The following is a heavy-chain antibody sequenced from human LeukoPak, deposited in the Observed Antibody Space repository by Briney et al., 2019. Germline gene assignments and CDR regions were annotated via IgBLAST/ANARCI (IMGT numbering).Heavy chain of an antibody. CDR2: INPNSGGT. CDR1: GYTFTGYY. V-gene: IGHV1-2*02. Sequence: GASVTVSCKTSGYTFTGYYMHWVRQAPGQGLEWMGWINPNSGGTNYAQKFQGRVTMTRDTSISTAYMELSRLRSDDTAVYYCARDGVLRYFDWFFWYFDLWGRGTLVTVSS. J-gene: IGHJ2*01. D-gene: IGHD3-9*01. CDR3: ARDGVLRYFDWFFWYFDL.